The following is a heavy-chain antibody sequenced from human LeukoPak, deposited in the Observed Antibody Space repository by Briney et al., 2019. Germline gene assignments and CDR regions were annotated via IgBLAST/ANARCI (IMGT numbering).Heavy chain of an antibody. V-gene: IGHV3-30*18. J-gene: IGHJ3*02. D-gene: IGHD6-13*01. Sequence: PGRSLRLSCAASGFTFSSYGMHWVRQAPGKGLEWVAVISYDGSNKYYADSVKGRFTISRDNSKNTLYLQMNSLRAEDTAVYYCAKEQTPTRSSSWWTNDAVDIWGQGTMVTVSS. CDR1: GFTFSSYG. CDR3: AKEQTPTRSSSWWTNDAVDI. CDR2: ISYDGSNK.